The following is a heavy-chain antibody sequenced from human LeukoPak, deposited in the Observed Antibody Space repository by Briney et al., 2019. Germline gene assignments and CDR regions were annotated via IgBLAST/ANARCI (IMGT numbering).Heavy chain of an antibody. CDR1: GDSLSSGSYY. D-gene: IGHD6-19*01. CDR3: ARSEWLVRGGDDY. CDR2: IYYSGST. V-gene: IGHV4-39*02. J-gene: IGHJ4*02. Sequence: SETLSLTCDVSGDSLSSGSYYWGWIRQPPGKGLEWIGSIYYSGSTYYNPSFKSRVTISVDTSKNHFSLKLTSVTAADTALYYCARSEWLVRGGDDYWGQGTLVTVSS.